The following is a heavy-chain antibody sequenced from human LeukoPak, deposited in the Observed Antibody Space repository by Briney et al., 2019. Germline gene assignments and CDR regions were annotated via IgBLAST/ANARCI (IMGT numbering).Heavy chain of an antibody. J-gene: IGHJ6*02. V-gene: IGHV3-9*01. CDR2: IIWNTGSV. CDR1: GFTFDDYA. CDR3: AKHGGSGWTARYSYGLDV. Sequence: PGRSLRLSCAASGFTFDDYAMHWVRQAPGKGLEWVSGIIWNTGSVGYADSVKGRFTISRDNAKNSLYLQMNSLRVEDTAFYYCAKHGGSGWTARYSYGLDVWGQGTTVTVSS. D-gene: IGHD6-19*01.